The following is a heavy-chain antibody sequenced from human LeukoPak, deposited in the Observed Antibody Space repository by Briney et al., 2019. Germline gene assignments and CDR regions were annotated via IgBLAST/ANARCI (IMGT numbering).Heavy chain of an antibody. Sequence: SVKVSCKASGGTFSSYAISWVRQAPGQGLEWMGRIIPIFGIANYAQKFQGRVTITADKSTSTAYMELSSLRSEDTAVYYCAREYDSSGYLDYWGQGTLVTASS. J-gene: IGHJ4*02. CDR1: GGTFSSYA. CDR3: AREYDSSGYLDY. V-gene: IGHV1-69*04. D-gene: IGHD3-22*01. CDR2: IIPIFGIA.